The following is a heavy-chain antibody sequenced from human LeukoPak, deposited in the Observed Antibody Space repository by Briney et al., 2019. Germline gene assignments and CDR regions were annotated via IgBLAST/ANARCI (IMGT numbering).Heavy chain of an antibody. CDR3: AGTPAAILWWSAP. CDR1: GGTFSSYP. J-gene: IGHJ5*02. Sequence: GASVKVSCNASGGTFSSYPISWVRQAPGQGLEWMGGIIPIFGTPNYAQKFQGRVTITADESTRTAYMELSSLRSEDTAVYYCAGTPAAILWWSAPWGQGTLVTVSS. V-gene: IGHV1-69*13. D-gene: IGHD2-2*02. CDR2: IIPIFGTP.